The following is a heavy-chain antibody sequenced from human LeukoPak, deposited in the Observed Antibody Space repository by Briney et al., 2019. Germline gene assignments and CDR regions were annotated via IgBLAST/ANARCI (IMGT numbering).Heavy chain of an antibody. V-gene: IGHV4-38-2*01. CDR2: IYHSGST. CDR3: ARLGDYYDSSGYPTLGWFDP. Sequence: SETLSLTCAVSGYSISSGYYWGWIQQPPGKGLEWIGSIYHSGSTYYNPSLKSRVTISVDTSKNQFSLKLSSVTAADTAVYYCARLGDYYDSSGYPTLGWFDPWGQGTLVTVSS. CDR1: GYSISSGYY. J-gene: IGHJ5*02. D-gene: IGHD3-22*01.